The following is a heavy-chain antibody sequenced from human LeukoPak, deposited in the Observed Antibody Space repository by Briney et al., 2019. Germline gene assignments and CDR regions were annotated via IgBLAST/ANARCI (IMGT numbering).Heavy chain of an antibody. CDR1: GXSISSGGYY. V-gene: IGHV4-31*03. D-gene: IGHD3-22*01. CDR3: ARDLFEYYDSSVNYYYGMDV. J-gene: IGHJ6*02. Sequence: XTXTVSGXSISSGGYYXSWIRQHPGKGLEWIGYIYYSGSTYYNPSLKSRVTISVDTSKNQFSLKLSSVTAADTAVYYCARDLFEYYDSSVNYYYGMDVWGQGTTVTVSS. CDR2: IYYSGST.